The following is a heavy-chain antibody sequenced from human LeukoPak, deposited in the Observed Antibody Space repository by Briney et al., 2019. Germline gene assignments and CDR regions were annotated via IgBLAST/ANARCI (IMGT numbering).Heavy chain of an antibody. V-gene: IGHV4-4*07. CDR1: GGSISNYY. D-gene: IGHD2-2*01. CDR3: ARESSPGNYYYYMDV. J-gene: IGHJ6*03. CDR2: IHASGST. Sequence: SETLSLTCTVSGGSISNYYWSWIRQPAGKGLEWIGRIHASGSTNYNPSLKSRVTMSVDTSKNQYSLKLSSVTAADTAVYYCARESSPGNYYYYMDVWGKGTTVTVSS.